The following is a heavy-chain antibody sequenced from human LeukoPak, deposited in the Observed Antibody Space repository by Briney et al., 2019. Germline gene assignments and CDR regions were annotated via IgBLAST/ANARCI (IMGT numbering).Heavy chain of an antibody. CDR2: IYTDGST. V-gene: IGHV3-53*01. CDR1: GFTVSSNY. CDR3: ARKIALDI. D-gene: IGHD3-22*01. Sequence: GGSPRLSCAASGFTVSSNYMSWVRQAPGKGLEWVSVIYTDGSTYYADSVKGRFTISRDNSKNTLYLQMNNLRAEDTAVYYCARKIALDIWGQGPMVPVSS. J-gene: IGHJ3*02.